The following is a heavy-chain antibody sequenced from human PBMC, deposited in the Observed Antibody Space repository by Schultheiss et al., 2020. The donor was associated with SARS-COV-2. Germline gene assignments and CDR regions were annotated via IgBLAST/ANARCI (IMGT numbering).Heavy chain of an antibody. CDR3: AKDASDLTRHDY. Sequence: GGSLRLSCAASGFTFSNAWMSWVRQAPGKGLEWVGRIRNKVHSHSTEYAASVKGRFSISSDDSKNSLYLHMNSLKTEDAAVYYCAKDASDLTRHDYWGQGTLVTVSS. CDR1: GFTFSNAW. V-gene: IGHV3-72*01. D-gene: IGHD2-21*01. J-gene: IGHJ4*02. CDR2: IRNKVHSHST.